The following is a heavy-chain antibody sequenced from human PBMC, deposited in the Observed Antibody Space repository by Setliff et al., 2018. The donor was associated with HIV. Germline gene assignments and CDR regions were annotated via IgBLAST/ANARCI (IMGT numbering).Heavy chain of an antibody. Sequence: SETLSLTCDVSGGSISDFYWSWIRQSPRWGLEWIGYVHTSGSSNYNLSLRSRATISVDTSTNQFSLKLTSLTAADTAVYYCVRGGTGWLRGLFDYWGRGILVTVSS. V-gene: IGHV4-4*08. CDR2: VHTSGSS. D-gene: IGHD5-12*01. CDR1: GGSISDFY. CDR3: VRGGTGWLRGLFDY. J-gene: IGHJ4*02.